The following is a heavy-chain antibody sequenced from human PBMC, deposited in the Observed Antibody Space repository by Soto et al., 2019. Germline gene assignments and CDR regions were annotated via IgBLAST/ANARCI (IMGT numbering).Heavy chain of an antibody. CDR2: INAGDGNT. J-gene: IGHJ4*02. CDR3: TRDYYDSSGYYPKFDY. V-gene: IGHV1-3*05. D-gene: IGHD3-22*01. CDR1: GYTFTYYT. Sequence: QVQLVQSGAEEKKPGASVTVSCKASGYTFTYYTVHWVRQAPGQRLEWMGWINAGDGNTKYSPNFQGRVTITKDTXAXIVYMELSSLRSEDTAVYFCTRDYYDSSGYYPKFDYWGQGTLVTVSS.